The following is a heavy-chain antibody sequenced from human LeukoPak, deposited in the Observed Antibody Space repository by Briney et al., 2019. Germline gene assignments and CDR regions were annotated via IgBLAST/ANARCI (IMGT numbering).Heavy chain of an antibody. D-gene: IGHD6-13*01. V-gene: IGHV3-21*01. CDR3: ARDGRGSSSGGG. J-gene: IGHJ4*02. Sequence: GSLRLSCAASGFTFSSYSMNWVRQAPGKGLEWVSSISSSSSYIYYADSVKGRFTISRDNSKNTLYLQMNSLRAEDTAVYYCARDGRGSSSGGGWGQGTLVIVSS. CDR1: GFTFSSYS. CDR2: ISSSSSYI.